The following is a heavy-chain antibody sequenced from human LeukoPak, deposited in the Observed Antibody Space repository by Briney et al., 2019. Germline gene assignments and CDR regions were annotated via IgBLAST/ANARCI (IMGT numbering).Heavy chain of an antibody. CDR2: FDPEEGEP. J-gene: IGHJ4*02. CDR3: ATGRPASLLDY. V-gene: IGHV1-24*01. CDR1: GNTLSVLS. Sequence: ASVKLSCKVSGNTLSVLSMHWVRQAPGKGLEWMGGFDPEEGEPIYAQTFQGRVTMTDHTSTDTTYVEVTNLRSDDTAVYYCATGRPASLLDYWGQGTLVTVSS.